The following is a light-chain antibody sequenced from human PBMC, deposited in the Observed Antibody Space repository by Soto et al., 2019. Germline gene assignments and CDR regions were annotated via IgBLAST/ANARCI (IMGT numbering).Light chain of an antibody. Sequence: QSALTQPDSVSGSPGQTVTISRTGTSNDIGAYNYVSWYQQHPGKAPKLMIYDVSSRPSGVSNRLSGSRSGNTASLTISGLQAEHEVDYYCSSYTTTKIVIFGGGTKLTVL. J-gene: IGLJ2*01. CDR1: SNDIGAYNY. CDR3: SSYTTTKIVI. V-gene: IGLV2-14*01. CDR2: DVS.